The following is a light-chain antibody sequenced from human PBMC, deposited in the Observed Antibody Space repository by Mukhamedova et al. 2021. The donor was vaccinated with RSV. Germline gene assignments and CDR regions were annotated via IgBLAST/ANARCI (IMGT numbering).Light chain of an antibody. CDR2: STS. J-gene: IGKJ1*01. CDR3: QKYNSAQT. V-gene: IGKV1-27*01. Sequence: WYQRRVHGKAPNLLIFSTSTLYSGVPSRLSGSGSGTEFTLTISRLQPEDVGTYYCQKYNSAQTFGQGTKVDLK.